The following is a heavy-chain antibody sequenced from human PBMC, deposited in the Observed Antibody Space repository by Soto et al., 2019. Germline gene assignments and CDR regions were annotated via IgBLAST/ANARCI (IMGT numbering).Heavy chain of an antibody. V-gene: IGHV1-46*01. Sequence: QVQLVQSGAEVKKPGASVKVSCKASGYTFTSYYMHWVRQAPGQGLEWMGIINPSGGSTSYAQKFQGRGTMTRDTSTSTVYMELSSLISEDTAVYYCARCDVVVVADRNWFDPWGQGTLVTVSS. CDR3: ARCDVVVVADRNWFDP. CDR2: INPSGGST. J-gene: IGHJ5*02. CDR1: GYTFTSYY. D-gene: IGHD2-15*01.